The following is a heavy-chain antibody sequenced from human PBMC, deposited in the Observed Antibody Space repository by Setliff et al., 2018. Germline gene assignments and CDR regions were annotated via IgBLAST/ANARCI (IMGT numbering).Heavy chain of an antibody. D-gene: IGHD4-17*01. V-gene: IGHV3-23*01. CDR3: AKDVVSYSDYIYDD. CDR1: GFAFDKYA. J-gene: IGHJ4*02. CDR2: ISDSGISK. Sequence: GGSLRLSCAASGFAFDKYAISWVRLAPGKGLEWVSAISDSGISKFYANSVKGRFTISRDNFKKTVSLQMNSLRAEDTAVYFCAKDVVSYSDYIYDDWGPGTLVTVSS.